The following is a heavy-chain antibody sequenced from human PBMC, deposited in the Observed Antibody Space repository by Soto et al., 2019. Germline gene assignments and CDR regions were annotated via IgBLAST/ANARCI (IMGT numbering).Heavy chain of an antibody. D-gene: IGHD2-8*01. V-gene: IGHV1-2*04. CDR1: EYTFTGYY. CDR3: ARDHSAGVNPAEYFKP. CDR2: INPNSGGT. J-gene: IGHJ1*01. Sequence: GASVKVSCKTFEYTFTGYYIHWVRQAPGQGLEWMGWINPNSGGTNYAQKLQGWVTMTRDTSISTAYMELSRLISDDTAVYYCARDHSAGVNPAEYFKPWGQGTLVTVSS.